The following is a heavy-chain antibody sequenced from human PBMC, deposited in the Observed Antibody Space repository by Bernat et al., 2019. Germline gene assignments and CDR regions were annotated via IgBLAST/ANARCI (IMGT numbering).Heavy chain of an antibody. CDR2: ISAYNGNT. D-gene: IGHD2-15*01. CDR1: GYTFTNYA. Sequence: QVQLVQSGAEVRKPGASVKVSCKASGYTFTNYAITWVRQAPGQGLEWMGWISAYNGNTNYAQKFQGRVTMTTDTSTSTAYMEVRSLRSDDTAVYYCGRMSPRLAQYWFDPWGQGTLVTVSS. V-gene: IGHV1-18*01. CDR3: GRMSPRLAQYWFDP. J-gene: IGHJ5*02.